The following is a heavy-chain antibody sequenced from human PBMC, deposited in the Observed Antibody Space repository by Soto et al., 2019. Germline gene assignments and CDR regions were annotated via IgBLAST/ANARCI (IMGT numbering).Heavy chain of an antibody. CDR2: ISYDGSNK. D-gene: IGHD2-2*01. CDR1: GFTFSSYA. CDR3: ARGGIVVLPAAVLAY. J-gene: IGHJ4*02. Sequence: PGGSLRLSCAASGFTFSSYAMHWVRQAPGKGLEWVAVISYDGSNKYYADSVKGRFTISRDNSKNTLYLQMNSLRAEDTAVYYCARGGIVVLPAAVLAYWGQGTQVTVSS. V-gene: IGHV3-30-3*01.